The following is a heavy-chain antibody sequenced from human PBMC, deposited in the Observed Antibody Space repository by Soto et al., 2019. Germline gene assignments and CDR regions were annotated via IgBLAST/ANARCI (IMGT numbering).Heavy chain of an antibody. CDR3: ARDRPAAYYDFWSGYPRAPDY. D-gene: IGHD3-3*01. CDR1: GYTFTSYY. Sequence: ASGKVSCKASGYTFTSYYMHWVRQAPGQGLEWMGIINPSGGSTSYAQKFQGRVTMTRDTSTSTVYMELSSLRSEDTAVYYCARDRPAAYYDFWSGYPRAPDYWGQGTLVTVSS. J-gene: IGHJ4*02. V-gene: IGHV1-46*01. CDR2: INPSGGST.